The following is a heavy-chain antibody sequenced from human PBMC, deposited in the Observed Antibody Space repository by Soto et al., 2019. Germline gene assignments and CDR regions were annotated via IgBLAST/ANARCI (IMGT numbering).Heavy chain of an antibody. J-gene: IGHJ5*02. CDR3: ARGKRAHSSSWYGFYWFDP. D-gene: IGHD6-13*01. CDR2: INHSGST. CDR1: GGSFSGYY. Sequence: QVQLQQWGAGLLKPSETLSLTCAVYGGSFSGYYWSWIRQPPGKGLEWIGEINHSGSTNYNPSLKRRVTISVDTSKNQFSLKLSSVTAADTAVYYCARGKRAHSSSWYGFYWFDPWGQGTLVTVSS. V-gene: IGHV4-34*01.